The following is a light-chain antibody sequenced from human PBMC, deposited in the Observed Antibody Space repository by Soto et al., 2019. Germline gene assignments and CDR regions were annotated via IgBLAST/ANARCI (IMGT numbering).Light chain of an antibody. CDR3: GTWDNSLSAWV. CDR2: DNN. Sequence: QSVLTQPPSLSAAPGQRVTISCSGSTSNIGSNSVSWYQQLPGTAPKLLIYDNNQRPSGIPDGFSGSKSGTSATLGITGLQPGDEADYYCGTWDNSLSAWVFGGGTQLTVL. CDR1: TSNIGSNS. V-gene: IGLV1-51*01. J-gene: IGLJ3*02.